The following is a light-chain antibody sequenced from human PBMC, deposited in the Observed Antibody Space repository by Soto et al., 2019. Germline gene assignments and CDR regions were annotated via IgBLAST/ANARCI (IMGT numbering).Light chain of an antibody. Sequence: DIQMTQSPSTLSASVGDRVTITCRASQTISRSLAWYQHQPGKAPKLLIYDASTLESGVPSRFSGIGSGTEFSLSISSLPPHDFATYYCQQCYKGWTFGQGTKVDNK. CDR3: QQCYKGWT. CDR2: DAS. J-gene: IGKJ1*01. CDR1: QTISRS. V-gene: IGKV1-5*01.